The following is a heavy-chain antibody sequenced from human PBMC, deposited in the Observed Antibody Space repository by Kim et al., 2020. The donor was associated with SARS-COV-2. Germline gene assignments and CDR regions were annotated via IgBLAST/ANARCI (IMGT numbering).Heavy chain of an antibody. CDR2: IIPIFGIA. CDR3: ASDNGGNYARGYYMDV. V-gene: IGHV1-69*04. Sequence: SVKVSCKASGGTFSSYAISWVRQAPGQGLEWMGRIIPIFGIANYAQKFQGRVTITADKSTSTAYMELSSLRSEDTAVYYCASDNGGNYARGYYMDVWGKGTTVTVSS. D-gene: IGHD1-7*01. CDR1: GGTFSSYA. J-gene: IGHJ6*03.